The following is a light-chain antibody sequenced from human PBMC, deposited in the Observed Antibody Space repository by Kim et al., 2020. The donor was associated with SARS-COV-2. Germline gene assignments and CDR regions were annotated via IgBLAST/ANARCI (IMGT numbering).Light chain of an antibody. CDR3: LLFYSGVRV. CDR2: DIT. Sequence: QAVVTQEPSLTVSPGGTVTLTCGSSSGAVTSGHYPYWFQLKPGQAPITLIFDITNKLSWTPARFSGSLLGDRAALTLSGAQPEDEADYYCLLFYSGVRVFGGGTQLTVL. V-gene: IGLV7-46*01. J-gene: IGLJ2*01. CDR1: SGAVTSGHY.